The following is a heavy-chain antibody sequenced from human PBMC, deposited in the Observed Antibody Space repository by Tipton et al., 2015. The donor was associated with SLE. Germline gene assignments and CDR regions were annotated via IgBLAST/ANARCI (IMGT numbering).Heavy chain of an antibody. D-gene: IGHD3-10*01. V-gene: IGHV4-34*01. CDR2: SDHTGNT. CDR3: ARHRRITLLRGLILPY. CDR1: GGSFRGYY. J-gene: IGHJ4*02. Sequence: TLSLTCAVYGGSFRGYYWTWIRPSPEKGLEWIGESDHTGNTNYNPSLKSRVTISVETSKNQFSLKLNSVTAADTAVYYCARHRRITLLRGLILPYWGQGTLVTVSS.